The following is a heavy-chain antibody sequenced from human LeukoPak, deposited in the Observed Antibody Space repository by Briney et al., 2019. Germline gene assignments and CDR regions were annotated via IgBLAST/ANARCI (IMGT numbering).Heavy chain of an antibody. V-gene: IGHV1-46*01. D-gene: IGHD1-26*01. J-gene: IGHJ5*02. Sequence: ASVKVSCKASGYTFTSYYMHWVRQAPGQGLEWIGIINPNGGSTSYAQIFQGRVIMTRDMSTSTVYMELSSLRSEDTAVYYCARDEGESGSYLGAIVDPWGQGTLVTVSS. CDR2: INPNGGST. CDR1: GYTFTSYY. CDR3: ARDEGESGSYLGAIVDP.